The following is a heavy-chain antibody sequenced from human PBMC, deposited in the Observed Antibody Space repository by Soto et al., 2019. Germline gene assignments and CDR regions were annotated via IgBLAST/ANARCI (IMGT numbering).Heavy chain of an antibody. CDR3: ARDQGRGDYPGDWFDP. V-gene: IGHV1-2*04. J-gene: IGHJ5*02. CDR2: INPNSGGT. CDR1: GYTFTGYY. Sequence: ASVKVSCKASGYTFTGYYMHWVRQAPGQGLEWMGWINPNSGGTNYAQKFQGWVTMTRDTSISTAYMELSRLRSDDTAVYYCARDQGRGDYPGDWFDPWGQGTLVTVSS. D-gene: IGHD4-17*01.